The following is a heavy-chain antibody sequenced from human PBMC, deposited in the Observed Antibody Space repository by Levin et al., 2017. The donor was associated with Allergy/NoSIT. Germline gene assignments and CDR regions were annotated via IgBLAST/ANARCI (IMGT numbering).Heavy chain of an antibody. Sequence: GESLKISCAASGFTFSSYAMSWVRQAPGKGLEWVSAISGSGGSTYYADSVKGRFTISRDNSKNTLYLQMNSLRAEDTAVYYCAKAPYSSSSSYYFDYWGQGTLVTVSS. CDR3: AKAPYSSSSSYYFDY. CDR2: ISGSGGST. CDR1: GFTFSSYA. J-gene: IGHJ4*02. V-gene: IGHV3-23*01. D-gene: IGHD6-6*01.